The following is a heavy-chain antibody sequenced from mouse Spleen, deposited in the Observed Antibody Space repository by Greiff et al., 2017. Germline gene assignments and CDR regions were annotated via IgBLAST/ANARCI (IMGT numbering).Heavy chain of an antibody. Sequence: VKVVESGGGLVQPGSSLKLSCTASGFTFSDYYMAWVRQVPDKGLEWVANIHYDGSSTYYPESLKGRFIISRDNAKNILYLQMSSLKSEYTATYYCSRKEHRYDGSPLLAYGGQGTLDTVSA. CDR2: IHYDGSST. D-gene: IGHD2-14*01. CDR3: SRKEHRYDGSPLLAY. CDR1: GFTFSDYY. J-gene: IGHJ3*01. V-gene: IGHV5-16*01.